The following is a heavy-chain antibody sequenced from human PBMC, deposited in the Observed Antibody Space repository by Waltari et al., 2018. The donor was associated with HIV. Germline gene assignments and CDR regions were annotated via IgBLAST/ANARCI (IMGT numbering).Heavy chain of an antibody. CDR3: ATAPSYDSSGYYYLDY. D-gene: IGHD3-22*01. Sequence: QVQLVQSGAEVKKPGASVKVSCKVSGSTLTELSMHWVRQAHGKGLEWMGGFDPEEGETIYAQKFQGRVTMTEDTSTDTSYMELSSLRSEDTAVYYCATAPSYDSSGYYYLDYWGQGTLVTVSS. CDR1: GSTLTELS. J-gene: IGHJ4*02. CDR2: FDPEEGET. V-gene: IGHV1-24*01.